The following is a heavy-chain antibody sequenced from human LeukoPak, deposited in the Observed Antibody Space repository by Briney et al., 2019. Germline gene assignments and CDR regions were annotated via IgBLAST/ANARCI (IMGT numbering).Heavy chain of an antibody. V-gene: IGHV3-7*01. CDR3: TRDRSRAEDD. J-gene: IGHJ4*02. CDR2: INQGGSDK. CDR1: GFTFSGHW. Sequence: GGSLRLSCAASGFTFSGHWMSWVRQAPGKGLEWVANINQGGSDKYYVDSVKGRFTIPRDNANNLLYLQMNSLRGEDTAVYYCTRDRSRAEDDWGQGTPVTVSS. D-gene: IGHD1-14*01.